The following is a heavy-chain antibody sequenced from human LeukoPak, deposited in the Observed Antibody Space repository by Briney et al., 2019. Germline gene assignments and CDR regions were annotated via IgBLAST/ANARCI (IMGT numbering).Heavy chain of an antibody. V-gene: IGHV4-30-2*01. CDR3: AREKYDTSPDY. CDR1: GGSTSTNGYY. D-gene: IGHD2/OR15-2a*01. CDR2: IYYSGDT. J-gene: IGHJ4*02. Sequence: PSETLSLTCTVSGGSTSTNGYYWSWIRQPPGKGLEWIGYIYYSGDTYYNPSLPSLKSRVTISVDRSRNQFSLKLNSVTAADTAVYYCAREKYDTSPDYWGQGTLVTVSS.